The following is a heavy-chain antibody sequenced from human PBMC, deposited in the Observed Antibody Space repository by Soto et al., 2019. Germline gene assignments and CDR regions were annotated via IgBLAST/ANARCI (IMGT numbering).Heavy chain of an antibody. CDR3: ARLKRTMVRGGDPDYYYYMDV. J-gene: IGHJ6*03. D-gene: IGHD3-10*01. V-gene: IGHV3-9*01. CDR1: GFTFDDYA. Sequence: EVQLVESGGGLVQPGRSLRLSCAASGFTFDDYAMHWVRQAPGKGLEWVSGISWNSGSIGYADSVKGRFTISRDNAKNSLYLQMNSLRAEDTALYYCARLKRTMVRGGDPDYYYYMDVWGKGTMVTVSS. CDR2: ISWNSGSI.